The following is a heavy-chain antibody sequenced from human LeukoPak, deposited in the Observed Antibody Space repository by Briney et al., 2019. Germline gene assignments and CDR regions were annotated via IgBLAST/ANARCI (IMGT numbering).Heavy chain of an antibody. CDR2: IISIFGTA. CDR3: ARGDHWYYYDSSGXXTYFDY. V-gene: IGHV1-69*13. Sequence: SVKVSCKASGGTFSSYAISWVRLAPGQGLEWMGGIISIFGTANYAQKFQGRVTITADESTSTAYMELSSLRSEDTAVYYCARGDHWYYYDSSGXXTYFDYWGQXXXXXVSS. J-gene: IGHJ4*02. D-gene: IGHD3-22*01. CDR1: GGTFSSYA.